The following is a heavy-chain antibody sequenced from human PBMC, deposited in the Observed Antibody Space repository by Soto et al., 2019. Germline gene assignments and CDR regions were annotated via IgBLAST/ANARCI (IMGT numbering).Heavy chain of an antibody. CDR2: MYYNGNI. CDR3: ASGGSWFDP. Sequence: SETLSLTCNVSGGSISNYYWTWVRQSPEKGLEWIGYMYYNGNINYNPSLKSRVTISIDTSKNQFSLTLKSVTAADTAVYYCASGGSWFDPWGQGVLVTVSS. D-gene: IGHD3-16*01. J-gene: IGHJ5*02. CDR1: GGSISNYY. V-gene: IGHV4-59*01.